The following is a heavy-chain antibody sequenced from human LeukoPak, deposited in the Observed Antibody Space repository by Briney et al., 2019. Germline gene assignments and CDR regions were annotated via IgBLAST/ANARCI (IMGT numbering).Heavy chain of an antibody. J-gene: IGHJ4*02. D-gene: IGHD3-16*02. CDR1: GFSFSSYA. CDR2: ISYDGNNK. Sequence: GGSLRLSCAASGFSFSSYAMYWVRQAPGKGLEWVAVISYDGNNKYYADSVKGRFTISRDNSKNTLYMQMNSLRAEDTAVYYCVKDLVKDNYWGQGTLVTVSS. V-gene: IGHV3-30-3*01. CDR3: VKDLVKDNY.